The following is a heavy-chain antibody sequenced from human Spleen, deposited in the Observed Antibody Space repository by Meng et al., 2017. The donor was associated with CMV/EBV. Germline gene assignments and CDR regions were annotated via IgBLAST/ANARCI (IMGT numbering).Heavy chain of an antibody. CDR2: IYYSGST. J-gene: IGHJ3*02. Sequence: SETLSLTCTVSGDSISSYYWSWIRQPPGKGLEWIGYIYYSGSTSYNPSLKSRVTISVDTSKNQFSLKLSSVTAADTAVYYCARCRVGATTRRRCAFDIWGQGTMVTVSS. D-gene: IGHD1-26*01. CDR1: GDSISSYY. CDR3: ARCRVGATTRRRCAFDI. V-gene: IGHV4-59*12.